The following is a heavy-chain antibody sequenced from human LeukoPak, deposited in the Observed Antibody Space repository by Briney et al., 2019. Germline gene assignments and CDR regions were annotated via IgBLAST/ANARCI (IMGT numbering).Heavy chain of an antibody. V-gene: IGHV5-51*01. CDR3: ARLYLPYTSAWYGSAFDI. CDR1: GYTFTSYW. CDR2: IYPDDSDT. J-gene: IGHJ3*02. D-gene: IGHD6-13*01. Sequence: GESLKISCKGSGYTFTSYWIGWVRQMPGKGLEWMGIIYPDDSDTRYSPSFQGQVTISADKSLSTAYLQWSSLKASDTAMYYCARLYLPYTSAWYGSAFDIWGQGTMVTVSS.